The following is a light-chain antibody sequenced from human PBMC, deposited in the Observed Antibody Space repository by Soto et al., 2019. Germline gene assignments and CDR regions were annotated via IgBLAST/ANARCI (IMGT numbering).Light chain of an antibody. CDR1: SSNIGGGYD. CDR3: QSYDSTLSGYVV. CDR2: VNS. V-gene: IGLV1-40*01. Sequence: QSVLTQPPSVSGAPGQRVTISCTGSSSNIGGGYDVHWYQQLPGTAPKLLIYVNSNRPSGVPDRFSGSKSGTSASLAITGLQAGDEADYYSQSYDSTLSGYVVFGGGTKLTVL. J-gene: IGLJ2*01.